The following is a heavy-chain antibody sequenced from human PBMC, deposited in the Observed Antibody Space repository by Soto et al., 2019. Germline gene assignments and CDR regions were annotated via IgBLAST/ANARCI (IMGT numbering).Heavy chain of an antibody. CDR2: ISYDGSNT. V-gene: IGHV3-30*18. CDR3: AKEGGLSGSYYISSSYYFDY. D-gene: IGHD1-26*01. Sequence: GGSLRLSCVASGFTFSSSGMHRVRQAPGKGLEWVAIISYDGSNTYYADSVKGRFTISRDNSKNTLYLQMNSLRAEDTSVYYCAKEGGLSGSYYISSSYYFDYWGQGT. CDR1: GFTFSSSG. J-gene: IGHJ4*02.